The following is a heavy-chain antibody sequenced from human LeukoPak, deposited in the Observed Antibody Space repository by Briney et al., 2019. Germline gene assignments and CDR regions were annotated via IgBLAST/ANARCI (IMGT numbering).Heavy chain of an antibody. CDR3: ARVVTAIPPNYYYYYMDV. D-gene: IGHD2-21*02. V-gene: IGHV1-2*02. CDR1: GYTFTGYY. J-gene: IGHJ6*03. Sequence: SVKVSCKASGYTFTGYYMHWVRQAPGQGLEWMGWINPNSGGTNYAQKFQGRVTMTRDTSISTAYMELSRLRSDDTAVYYCARVVTAIPPNYYYYYMDVWGKGTTVTVSS. CDR2: INPNSGGT.